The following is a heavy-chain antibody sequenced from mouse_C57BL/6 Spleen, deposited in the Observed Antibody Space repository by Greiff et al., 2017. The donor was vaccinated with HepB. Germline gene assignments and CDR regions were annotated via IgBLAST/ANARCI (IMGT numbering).Heavy chain of an antibody. CDR3: ASPTITTGPYAMDY. CDR2: ISYDGSN. D-gene: IGHD1-1*01. J-gene: IGHJ4*01. V-gene: IGHV3-6*01. Sequence: EVQRVESGPGLVKPSQSLSLTCSVTGYSITSGYYWNWIRQFPGNKLEWMGYISYDGSNNYNPSLKNRISITRDTSKNQFFLKLNSVTTEDTATYYCASPTITTGPYAMDYWGQGTSVTVSS. CDR1: GYSITSGYY.